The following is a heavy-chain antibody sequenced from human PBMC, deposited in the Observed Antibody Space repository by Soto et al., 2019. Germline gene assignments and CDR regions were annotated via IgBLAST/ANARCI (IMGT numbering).Heavy chain of an antibody. V-gene: IGHV3-30-3*01. CDR2: ISYDGSNK. CDR1: GFTFSSYA. Sequence: QVQLVESGGGVVQPGRSLRLSCAASGFTFSSYAMHWVRQAPGKGLEWVAVISYDGSNKYYADSVKGRFTISRDNSKNTLYLQMNSLRDEDTAVYYCASLCSSTSYYYYYGMDVWGQGTTVTVSS. J-gene: IGHJ6*02. CDR3: ASLCSSTSYYYYYGMDV. D-gene: IGHD2-2*01.